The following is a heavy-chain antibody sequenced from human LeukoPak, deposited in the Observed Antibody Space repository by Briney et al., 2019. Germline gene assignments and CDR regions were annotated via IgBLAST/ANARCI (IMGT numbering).Heavy chain of an antibody. V-gene: IGHV1-2*02. CDR3: ARYTEVLGRHFDY. CDR1: GYTFTDYY. D-gene: IGHD1-1*01. CDR2: INPLTGSA. J-gene: IGHJ4*02. Sequence: ASVKVSCKASGYTFTDYYMHWVRQAARQGLEWVGWINPLTGSAGYAQKFQGRVTMTRDTSISTSYMELTRLRSDDTAVYFRARYTEVLGRHFDYWGQGTPVTVFS.